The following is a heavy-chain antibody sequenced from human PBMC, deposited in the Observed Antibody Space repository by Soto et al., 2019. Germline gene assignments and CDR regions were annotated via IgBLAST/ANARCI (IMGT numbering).Heavy chain of an antibody. D-gene: IGHD2-15*01. V-gene: IGHV4-59*01. CDR3: ARGSGVVYD. CDR2: IWHSGST. Sequence: SEPLSLTCIVSGGSISSSYWGWIRQPPGKGLEWIGYIWHSGSTNSNPSLKSRVTISVDTSKNQFSLRLSSVTAADTAVYYCARGSGVVYDWGQGTLVTVSS. CDR1: GGSISSSY. J-gene: IGHJ4*02.